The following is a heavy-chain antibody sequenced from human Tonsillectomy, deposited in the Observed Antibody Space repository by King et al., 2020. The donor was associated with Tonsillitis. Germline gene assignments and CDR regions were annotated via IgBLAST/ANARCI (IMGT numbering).Heavy chain of an antibody. Sequence: VQLVESGGGLVKPGGSLRLSCVASGFIFSDYYMSWIRQAPGKGLEWISYISSSGNTIYYADSVKGRFTISRDNAKNSLFLQMDSLRLDDTAVYYCARASWGSDYWGQGALVTVSS. CDR2: ISSSGNTI. J-gene: IGHJ4*02. D-gene: IGHD7-27*01. V-gene: IGHV3-11*01. CDR3: ARASWGSDY. CDR1: GFIFSDYY.